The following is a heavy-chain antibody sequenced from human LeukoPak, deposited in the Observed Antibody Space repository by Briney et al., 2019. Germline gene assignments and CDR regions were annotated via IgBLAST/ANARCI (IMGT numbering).Heavy chain of an antibody. V-gene: IGHV3-21*01. CDR1: GFTFSSYS. J-gene: IGHJ4*02. Sequence: GGSLRLSCAASGFTFSSYSMNWVRQAPGKGLEWVSSISSSSSYIYYADSVKSRFTISRDNAKNSLYLQMNSLRAEDTAVYYCASAMGATTGELDYWGQGTLVTVSS. CDR2: ISSSSSYI. D-gene: IGHD1-26*01. CDR3: ASAMGATTGELDY.